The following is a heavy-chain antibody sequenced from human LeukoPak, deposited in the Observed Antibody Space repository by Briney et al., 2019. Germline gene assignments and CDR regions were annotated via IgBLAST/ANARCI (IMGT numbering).Heavy chain of an antibody. CDR1: GVTFGSYW. Sequence: GVSLRLSCAASGVTFGSYWMTWVRQAPGKGLEWVANIKQDGSEKYYVDSVKDRFAISRDNAKNSVSLQMNSLRAEDTAVYYCARAETNSYYYYMDVWGKGTTVTVSS. J-gene: IGHJ6*03. CDR3: ARAETNSYYYYMDV. CDR2: IKQDGSEK. V-gene: IGHV3-7*01.